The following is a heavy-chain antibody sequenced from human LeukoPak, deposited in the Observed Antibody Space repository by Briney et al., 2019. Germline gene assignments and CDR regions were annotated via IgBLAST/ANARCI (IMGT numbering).Heavy chain of an antibody. D-gene: IGHD5-12*01. CDR2: INPNSGGT. J-gene: IGHJ4*02. CDR1: GYTFTDYY. Sequence: ASVKGSCKASGYTFTDYYMHWVRQAPGQGLEWMGWINPNSGGTNYAQKFQGRVTMTRDTSISTAYMELSRLRSDDTAVYYCARDRSIVATISGVDYWGQGTLVTVSS. CDR3: ARDRSIVATISGVDY. V-gene: IGHV1-2*02.